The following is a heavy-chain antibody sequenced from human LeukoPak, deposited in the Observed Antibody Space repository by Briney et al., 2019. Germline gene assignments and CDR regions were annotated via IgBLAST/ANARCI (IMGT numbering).Heavy chain of an antibody. CDR2: ISGYDGNT. V-gene: IGHV1-18*01. J-gene: IGHJ4*02. CDR3: ARGDRGYSDH. CDR1: GYTFTSFG. D-gene: IGHD3-22*01. Sequence: ASVKVSCKTSGYTFTSFGITWVRQAPGQGLEWMGWISGYDGNTHSAQKFQGRVTMTTDTSTATGYMEVTSLRSDDTAVYFCARGDRGYSDHWGQGTLVTVSS.